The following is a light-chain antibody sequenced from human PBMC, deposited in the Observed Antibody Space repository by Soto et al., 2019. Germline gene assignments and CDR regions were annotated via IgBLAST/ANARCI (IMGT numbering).Light chain of an antibody. V-gene: IGKV4-1*01. CDR3: QQYYSTPFS. CDR1: QNVLYSSNNNNY. Sequence: DIVMTQSPDSLAVSLGERATINCKSSQNVLYSSNNNNYLAWYQQKPGQPPKLLIYWASTRESGVPDRFSGSGYGTDFPLTISSLQAEDVAVYYCQQYYSTPFSFGPGTKVDIK. J-gene: IGKJ3*01. CDR2: WAS.